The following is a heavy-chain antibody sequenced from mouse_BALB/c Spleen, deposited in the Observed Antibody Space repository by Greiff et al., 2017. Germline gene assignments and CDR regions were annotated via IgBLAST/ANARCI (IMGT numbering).Heavy chain of an antibody. V-gene: IGHV1S81*02. CDR1: GYTFTSYW. CDR3: ARDRYDAMDY. D-gene: IGHD2-14*01. Sequence: VQLQQSGAELVKPGASVKLSCKASGYTFTSYWMHWVKQRPGQGLEWIGEINPSNGRTNYNEKFKSKATLTVDKSSSTAYMQLSSLTSEDSAVYYCARDRYDAMDYWGQGTSVTVSS. CDR2: INPSNGRT. J-gene: IGHJ4*01.